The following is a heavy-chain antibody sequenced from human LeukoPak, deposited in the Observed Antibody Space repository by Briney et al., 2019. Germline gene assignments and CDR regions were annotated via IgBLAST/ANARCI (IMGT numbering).Heavy chain of an antibody. J-gene: IGHJ5*02. CDR3: ARDRHYHGSGSYSA. CDR2: INPNSGGT. D-gene: IGHD3-10*01. V-gene: IGHV1-2*02. Sequence: ASVKVSCTASGYTFTGYYMHWVRQAPGQGLEWMGWINPNSGGTNYAQKFQGRVTMTRDTSISTAYMELSRLRSDDTAVYYCARDRHYHGSGSYSAWGQGTLVTVSS. CDR1: GYTFTGYY.